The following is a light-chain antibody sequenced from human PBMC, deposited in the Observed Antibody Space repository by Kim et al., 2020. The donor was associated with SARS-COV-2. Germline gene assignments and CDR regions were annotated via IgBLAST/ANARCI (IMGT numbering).Light chain of an antibody. Sequence: VAQGKTARITCGGNNIGSKSVHWYQQKPGQAPVLVIYYDSDRPSGIPERFSGSNSGNTATLTISRVEAGDEADYYCQVWDSSSNWVFGGGTQLTVL. CDR1: NIGSKS. CDR3: QVWDSSSNWV. J-gene: IGLJ3*02. CDR2: YDS. V-gene: IGLV3-21*04.